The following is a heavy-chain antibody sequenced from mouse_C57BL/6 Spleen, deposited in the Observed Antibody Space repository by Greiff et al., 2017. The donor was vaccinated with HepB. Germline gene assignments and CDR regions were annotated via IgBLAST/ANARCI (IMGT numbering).Heavy chain of an antibody. CDR3: TRVDYSSSPPLDY. CDR1: GYTFTSYW. V-gene: IGHV1-5*01. D-gene: IGHD1-1*01. CDR2: IYPGNSDT. Sequence: VQLQQSGPVLARPGASVKMSCKTSGYTFTSYWMHWVKQRPGQGLEWIGAIYPGNSDTSYNQKFKGKAKLTAVTSASTAYMELSSLTNEDSAVYYCTRVDYSSSPPLDYWGHGTTLTVSS. J-gene: IGHJ2*01.